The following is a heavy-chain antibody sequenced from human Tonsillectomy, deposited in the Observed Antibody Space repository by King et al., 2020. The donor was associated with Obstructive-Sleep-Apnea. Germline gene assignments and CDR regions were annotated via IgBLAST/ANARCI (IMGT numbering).Heavy chain of an antibody. V-gene: IGHV3-30*02. D-gene: IGHD1-7*01. CDR3: AKGGSELGYAMDV. CDR2: IRYDGGNK. CDR1: GFIFSSYG. J-gene: IGHJ6*02. Sequence: VQLVESGGGVVQPGGSLRLSCAASGFIFSSYGMQWARQAPGKGLEWVAYIRYDGGNKYHADCVKGRSTISRDNSKNTLYLQMNRLRGEDTAVYYCAKGGSELGYAMDVWGQGTTVTVSS.